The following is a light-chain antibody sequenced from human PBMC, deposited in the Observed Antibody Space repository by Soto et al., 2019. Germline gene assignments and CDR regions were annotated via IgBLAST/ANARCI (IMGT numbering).Light chain of an antibody. CDR3: CSYAGTYTYV. CDR2: DVT. CDR1: SSDVGGYYY. J-gene: IGLJ1*01. Sequence: QSALTQPRSVSGSPGQSVTISCTGTSSDVGGYYYVSWYQQHPGKAPKLMIYDVTKRPSGVPDRFSGSKSGNTASLTISGLQAEDESDYYCCSYAGTYTYVFGTGTKVTVL. V-gene: IGLV2-11*01.